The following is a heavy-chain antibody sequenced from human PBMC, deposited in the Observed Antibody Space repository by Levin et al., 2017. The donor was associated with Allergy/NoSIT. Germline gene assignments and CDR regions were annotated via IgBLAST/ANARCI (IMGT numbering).Heavy chain of an antibody. J-gene: IGHJ2*01. V-gene: IGHV4-39*01. CDR1: GGAITSNNYY. CDR2: TSYNENT. D-gene: IGHD5-12*01. CDR3: ASRVAIRVATRTHWYFGL. Sequence: SQTLSLTCTVPGGAITSNNYYWSWIRQPPGKGLEWIGTTSYNENTYYNPSLRSRVTISIDTSKNQFSLDLFSVTDADTALYFCASRVAIRVATRTHWYFGLWGRGTLVTVSS.